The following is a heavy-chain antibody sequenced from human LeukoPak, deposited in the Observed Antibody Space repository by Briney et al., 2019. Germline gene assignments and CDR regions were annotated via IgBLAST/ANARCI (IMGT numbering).Heavy chain of an antibody. V-gene: IGHV4-39*01. Sequence: SETLSLTCTVSGGSISSNTYYWGWIRQPPGKGLEWIGSIYYSGSTYYNLSLKSRVTISVDTSKNQFSLKLSSVTAADTAVYYCARIGAYYYDSSGYYYYYYYMDVWGKGTTVTVSS. CDR2: IYYSGST. CDR3: ARIGAYYYDSSGYYYYYYYMDV. D-gene: IGHD3-22*01. J-gene: IGHJ6*03. CDR1: GGSISSNTYY.